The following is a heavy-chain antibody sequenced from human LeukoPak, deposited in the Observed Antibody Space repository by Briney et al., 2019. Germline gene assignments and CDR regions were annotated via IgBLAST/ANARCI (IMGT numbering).Heavy chain of an antibody. Sequence: GGSLRLSCAASGFTFSSYAMSWVRQAPGKGLEWVSAISGSGGSTYYADSVKGRFTISRDNSKDTLYLQMNSLRAEDTAVYYCAKDRNVVVVVAATAHDYWGQGTLVTVSS. D-gene: IGHD2-15*01. CDR2: ISGSGGST. V-gene: IGHV3-23*01. J-gene: IGHJ4*02. CDR3: AKDRNVVVVVAATAHDY. CDR1: GFTFSSYA.